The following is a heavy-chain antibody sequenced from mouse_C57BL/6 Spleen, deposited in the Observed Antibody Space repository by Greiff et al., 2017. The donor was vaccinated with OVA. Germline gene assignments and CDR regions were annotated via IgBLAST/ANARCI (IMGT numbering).Heavy chain of an antibody. CDR3: ARITQLRLFDY. Sequence: QVQLKQPGAELVKPGASVKLSCKASGYTFTSYWMQWVKQRPGQGLEWIGEIDPSDSYTNYNQKFKGKATLTVDTSSSTAYMQLSSLTSEDSAVYYCARITQLRLFDYWGQGTTLTVSS. CDR2: IDPSDSYT. CDR1: GYTFTSYW. V-gene: IGHV1-50*01. D-gene: IGHD3-2*02. J-gene: IGHJ2*01.